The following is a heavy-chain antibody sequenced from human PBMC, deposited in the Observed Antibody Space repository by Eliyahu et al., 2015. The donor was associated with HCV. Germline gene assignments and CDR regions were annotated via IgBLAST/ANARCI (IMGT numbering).Heavy chain of an antibody. CDR3: ASGGGGIAVAGTGGWFDP. D-gene: IGHD6-19*01. J-gene: IGHJ5*02. CDR2: IHYSGST. CDR1: GGSITTYY. Sequence: QVQLQESGPGLVQPSETLSLTCXVSGGSITTYYWRWIRQPPGKGLEWIGDIHYSGSTNYNPPLKSRVTISVDTSKNQFSLKLSSVTAADTAVYYCASGGGGIAVAGTGGWFDPWGQGTLVTVSS. V-gene: IGHV4-59*01.